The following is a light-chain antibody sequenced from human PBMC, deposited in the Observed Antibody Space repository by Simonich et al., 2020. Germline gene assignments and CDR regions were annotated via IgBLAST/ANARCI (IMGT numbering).Light chain of an antibody. V-gene: IGLV1-47*01. CDR1: SSNIGSNT. J-gene: IGLJ3*02. Sequence: QSVLTQPPSASGTPGQRVTISCSGSSSNIGSNTVNWYQQLPGTDPKLLIYRNNQRPSGVPDRFSGSKSGTSASLAISGLRSEDEADYYCAAWDDSLSGSWVFGGGTKLTVL. CDR2: RNN. CDR3: AAWDDSLSGSWV.